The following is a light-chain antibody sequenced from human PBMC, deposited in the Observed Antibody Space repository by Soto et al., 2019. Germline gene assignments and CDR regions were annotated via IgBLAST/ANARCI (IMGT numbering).Light chain of an antibody. V-gene: IGKV1-12*01. CDR2: AAS. J-gene: IGKJ4*01. Sequence: DMQMTQSPSSVSASVGDRVTITCRASQGISNHLAWFQQKPGKAPKLLIYAASSLQTGVPSRFSGSGSGTDFTLTITSRQPDDVAAYYCQQANSCSPVLPFGGGTKVEI. CDR1: QGISNH. CDR3: QQANSCSPVLP.